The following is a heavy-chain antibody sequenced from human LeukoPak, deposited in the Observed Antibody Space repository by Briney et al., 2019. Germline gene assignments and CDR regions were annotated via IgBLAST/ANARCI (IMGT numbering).Heavy chain of an antibody. Sequence: GESLKISCKGSGYSFSSHCIGWVRQMPGKGLEWMGIIYPGDSEARYSPSFQGHVTISADKSIGTAYLQWSSLRASDTGMYYCARRGVGSSWYPDYWGQGTLVIVSS. V-gene: IGHV5-51*01. D-gene: IGHD6-13*01. CDR1: GYSFSSHC. CDR3: ARRGVGSSWYPDY. CDR2: IYPGDSEA. J-gene: IGHJ4*02.